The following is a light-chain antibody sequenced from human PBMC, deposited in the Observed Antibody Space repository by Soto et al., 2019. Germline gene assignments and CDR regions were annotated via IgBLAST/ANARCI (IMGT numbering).Light chain of an antibody. Sequence: DIQMTQSPSSLSASVGDRVTITCRASQGISNYLAWSQQKPGKAPKSLIYDASSLRSGVPSKFSGSGFGTEFTLTISSLQPEDFATYYCQQYSTDPITFGQGTRLEIK. J-gene: IGKJ5*01. CDR2: DAS. V-gene: IGKV1-16*02. CDR1: QGISNY. CDR3: QQYSTDPIT.